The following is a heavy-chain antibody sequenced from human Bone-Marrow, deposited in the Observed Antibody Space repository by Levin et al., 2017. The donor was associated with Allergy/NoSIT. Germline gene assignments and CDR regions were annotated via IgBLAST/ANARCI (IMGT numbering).Heavy chain of an antibody. CDR3: ARGGSSSWYPSRSYYFDY. Sequence: TSETLSLTCAVYGGSFSGYYWSWIRQPPGKGLEWIGEINHSGSTNYNPSLKSRVTISVDTSKNQFSLKLSSVTAADTAVYYCARGGSSSWYPSRSYYFDYWGQGTLVTVSS. CDR1: GGSFSGYY. V-gene: IGHV4-34*01. CDR2: INHSGST. J-gene: IGHJ4*02. D-gene: IGHD6-13*01.